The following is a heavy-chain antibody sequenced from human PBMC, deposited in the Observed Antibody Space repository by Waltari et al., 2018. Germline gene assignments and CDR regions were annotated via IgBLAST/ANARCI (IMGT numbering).Heavy chain of an antibody. CDR2: FDPEDGET. V-gene: IGHV1-24*01. CDR3: ARDCSSTSCPSAADY. D-gene: IGHD2-2*01. Sequence: QVQLVQSGAEVKKPGASVKVSCKVSGYTLTELSMHWVRQAPGKGLEWMGGFDPEDGETIYAQKFQGRVTMTADKSTSTAYMELSSLRSEDTAVYSCARDCSSTSCPSAADYWGQGTLVTVSS. J-gene: IGHJ4*02. CDR1: GYTLTELS.